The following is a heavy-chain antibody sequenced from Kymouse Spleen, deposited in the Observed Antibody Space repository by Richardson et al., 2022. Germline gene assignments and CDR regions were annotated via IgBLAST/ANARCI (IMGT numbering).Heavy chain of an antibody. CDR3: ARSPPLRYFDWFLDY. Sequence: QVQLVESGGGVVQPGRSLRLSCAASGFTFSSYGMHWVRQAPGKGLEWVAVIWYDGSNKYYADSVKGRFTISRDNSKNTLYLQMNSLRAEDTAVYYCARSPPLRYFDWFLDYWGQGTLVTVSS. CDR1: GFTFSSYG. J-gene: IGHJ4*02. CDR2: IWYDGSNK. D-gene: IGHD3-9*01. V-gene: IGHV3-33*01.